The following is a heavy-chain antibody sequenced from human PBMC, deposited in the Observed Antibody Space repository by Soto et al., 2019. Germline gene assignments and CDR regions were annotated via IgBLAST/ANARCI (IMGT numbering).Heavy chain of an antibody. V-gene: IGHV4-59*02. D-gene: IGHD3-3*01. CDR2: ISYSGSL. CDR3: ERGSDGDSFDY. CDR1: GDSVRNDY. Sequence: PSETLSLTCTVSGDSVRNDYNSWIRQPPGKGLEWIGYISYSGSLNYNPSLKSRVTISVDTSKNQFSLKLSSVTAADTAVYYCERGSDGDSFDYWGQGTLVTVSS. J-gene: IGHJ4*02.